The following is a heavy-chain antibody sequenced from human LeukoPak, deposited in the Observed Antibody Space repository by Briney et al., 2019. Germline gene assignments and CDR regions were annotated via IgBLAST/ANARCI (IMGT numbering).Heavy chain of an antibody. D-gene: IGHD3-10*01. CDR3: ARERMVRGVRVLYWYFDL. J-gene: IGHJ2*01. Sequence: SETLSLTCTVSGGSISSYYWSWFRQPPGKGLDCIGYIYYSGSTKYNPSLKSRVTISVDTSKNQFSLKPSSVTAADTAVYYCARERMVRGVRVLYWYFDLWGRGTLVTVSS. V-gene: IGHV4-59*12. CDR1: GGSISSYY. CDR2: IYYSGST.